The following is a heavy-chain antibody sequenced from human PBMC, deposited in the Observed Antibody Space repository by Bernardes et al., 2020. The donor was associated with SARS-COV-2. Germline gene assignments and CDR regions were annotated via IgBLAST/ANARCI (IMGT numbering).Heavy chain of an antibody. J-gene: IGHJ4*02. Sequence: GGSLRLSCAASGFTFSSYGMHWVRQAPGKGLAWVAVIWYDGRNQYYADSVKGRFTISRDNSKNTLYLQMNSLRAEDTAVYYCARDPPPFCTDGSCYPIWGQGTLVTVSS. CDR1: GFTFSSYG. CDR2: IWYDGRNQ. CDR3: ARDPPPFCTDGSCYPI. D-gene: IGHD2-15*01. V-gene: IGHV3-33*01.